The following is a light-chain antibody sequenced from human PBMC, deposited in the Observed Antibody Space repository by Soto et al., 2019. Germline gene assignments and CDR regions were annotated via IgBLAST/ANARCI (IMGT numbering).Light chain of an antibody. CDR2: DTN. CDR1: SSNIGNNY. Sequence: QSVLTQPPSVSAAPGKQVTISCSGSSSNIGNNYVSWDQQLPGTAPKLLIYDTNKRPSGIPDRVSGSKSGTSATLGITGRQTGDAADYYFGTWASSMRAVVFGGGNKLTVL. CDR3: GTWASSMRAVV. J-gene: IGLJ2*01. V-gene: IGLV1-51*01.